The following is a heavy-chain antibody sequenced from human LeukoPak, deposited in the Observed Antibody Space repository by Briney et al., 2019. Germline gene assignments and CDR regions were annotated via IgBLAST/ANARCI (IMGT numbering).Heavy chain of an antibody. CDR2: ISAYNGNT. V-gene: IGHV1-18*01. D-gene: IGHD2-8*01. J-gene: IGHJ6*02. CDR3: ARDSTSMVGFYYYGMDV. CDR1: GYTFTSYG. Sequence: ASVKVSCKASGYTFTSYGISWVRQAPGQGLEWMGWISAYNGNTNYAQKLQGRVTMTTDTSTSTAYMELRSLRSDGTAVYYCARDSTSMVGFYYYGMDVWGQGTTVTVSS.